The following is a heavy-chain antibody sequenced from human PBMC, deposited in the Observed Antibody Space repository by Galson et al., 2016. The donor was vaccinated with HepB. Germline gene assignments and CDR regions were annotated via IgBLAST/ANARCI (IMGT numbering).Heavy chain of an antibody. V-gene: IGHV2-70*11. Sequence: PALVKPTQTLTLTCTFSGFSLSTSGMCVSWIRQPPGKALEWLARIDWDDDKYYSTSLKTRLTISKDASKNQVVLTMTNVDPVDTATYYCARIRGHAPDFCDSSGYYFDYWGQGTLVTVSS. J-gene: IGHJ4*02. D-gene: IGHD3-22*01. CDR2: IDWDDDK. CDR3: ARIRGHAPDFCDSSGYYFDY. CDR1: GFSLSTSGMC.